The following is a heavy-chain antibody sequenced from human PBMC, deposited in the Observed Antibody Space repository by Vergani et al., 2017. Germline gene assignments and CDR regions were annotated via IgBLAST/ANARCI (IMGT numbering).Heavy chain of an antibody. CDR2: IIPIFGTA. J-gene: IGHJ5*02. CDR1: GGTFSSYA. Sequence: QVQLVQSGAEVKKPGSSVRVSCKASGGTFSSYAISWVRQAPGQGLEWMGRIIPIFGTANYAQKFQGRVTITADESTSTAYMELSSLRSEDTAVYYCARSHLPYXYGSGSYRGDWFDPWGQGTLVTVSS. D-gene: IGHD3-10*01. V-gene: IGHV1-69*13. CDR3: ARSHLPYXYGSGSYRGDWFDP.